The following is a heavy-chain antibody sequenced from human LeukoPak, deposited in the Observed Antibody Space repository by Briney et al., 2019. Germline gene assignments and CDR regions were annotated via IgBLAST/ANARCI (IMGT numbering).Heavy chain of an antibody. D-gene: IGHD3-22*01. CDR2: INPNSGDT. CDR1: GYTFSDYY. V-gene: IGHV1-2*02. J-gene: IGHJ4*02. Sequence: ASVKVSCKASGYTFSDYYMHWVRQAPGQGLEWMGWINPNSGDTNYAQKFQGRVTMTRDTSTSTVYMELSSLRSEDTAVYYCAREGPPYSSGYYSPPTDYWGQGTLVTVSS. CDR3: AREGPPYSSGYYSPPTDY.